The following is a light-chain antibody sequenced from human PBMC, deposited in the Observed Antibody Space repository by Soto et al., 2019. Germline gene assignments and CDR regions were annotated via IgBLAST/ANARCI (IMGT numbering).Light chain of an antibody. CDR1: QDISNY. CDR2: AAS. V-gene: IGKV1-9*01. J-gene: IGKJ1*01. Sequence: IQLTQSPSSLSASVGDRVTITCRASQDISNYLAWYQQNPGRAPKLLIFAASTLQSGVPSRFSGSGSGTDFTLTISSLRPEDFATYYCQQVNTYPLTFGPGTKVDIK. CDR3: QQVNTYPLT.